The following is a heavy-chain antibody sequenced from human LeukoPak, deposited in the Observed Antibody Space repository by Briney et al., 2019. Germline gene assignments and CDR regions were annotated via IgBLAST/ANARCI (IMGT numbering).Heavy chain of an antibody. CDR1: GGTFSSYA. V-gene: IGHV1-69*05. CDR2: IIPLFGTV. Sequence: ASVKVSCEASGGTFSSYAITWVRQAPGQGLEWMGRIIPLFGTVNYAQNFQGRVTITTDESTSTAYMELSSLRSEGTAMYYCARDKVRGSWFDPWGQGTLVTVSS. CDR3: ARDKVRGSWFDP. D-gene: IGHD3-16*01. J-gene: IGHJ5*02.